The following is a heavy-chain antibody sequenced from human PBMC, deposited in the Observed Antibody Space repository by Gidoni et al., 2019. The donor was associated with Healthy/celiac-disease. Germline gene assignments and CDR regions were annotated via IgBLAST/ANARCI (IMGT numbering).Heavy chain of an antibody. CDR3: ARGSGGVVVPGRFDY. D-gene: IGHD2-15*01. J-gene: IGHJ4*02. CDR2: RWYDGSNK. CDR1: GFTFISYG. V-gene: IGHV3-33*01. Sequence: QVQLVESGGGVVQPGRSLRLSCPASGFTFISYGRHWVRQAPGKGLEWVAVRWYDGSNKNYAASVKGRFTIARDNSKNTLYLQMNSLRAEDTAVYYCARGSGGVVVPGRFDYWGQGTLVTVSS.